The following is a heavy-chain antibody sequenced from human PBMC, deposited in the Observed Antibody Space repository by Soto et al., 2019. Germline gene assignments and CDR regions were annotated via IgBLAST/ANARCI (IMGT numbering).Heavy chain of an antibody. V-gene: IGHV4-4*02. J-gene: IGHJ4*02. Sequence: QVQLQESGPGLVKPSGTLSLTCAVSGGSISSTNWWTWVRQSPGRGLEWIGEIYHSGTTNYSPSLKSRVNIAVDMSTNHLSLTLISVTAADTAVYYCAFRATADFDYWGKGILVTVSS. CDR2: IYHSGTT. CDR3: AFRATADFDY. CDR1: GGSISSTNW. D-gene: IGHD1-1*01.